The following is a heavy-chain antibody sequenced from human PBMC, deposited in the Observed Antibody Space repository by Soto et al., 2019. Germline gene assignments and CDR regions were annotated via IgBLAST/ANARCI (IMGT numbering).Heavy chain of an antibody. D-gene: IGHD6-6*01. J-gene: IGHJ6*02. CDR3: ARDLRGADSSSIRHGGDYYYGMDV. Sequence: GGSLRLSCAASGFTFSSYSMNWVRQAPGKGLEWVSSISSSSSYIYYADSVKGRFTISRDNAKNSLYLQMNSLRAEETAVYYCARDLRGADSSSIRHGGDYYYGMDVWGQGTTVTVSS. CDR2: ISSSSSYI. CDR1: GFTFSSYS. V-gene: IGHV3-21*01.